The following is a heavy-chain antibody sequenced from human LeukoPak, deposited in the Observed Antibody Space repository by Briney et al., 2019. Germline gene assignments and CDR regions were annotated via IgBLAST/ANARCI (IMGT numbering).Heavy chain of an antibody. J-gene: IGHJ4*02. CDR3: AKGSGYYPILDY. Sequence: PVGSLRLSCAASGFTFSSYAMSWVRQAPGKGLEWVSAISGSGGSTYYADSVKGRFTISRDNSKNTLYLQMNSLRAEDTAVYYCAKGSGYYPILDYWGQGTLVTVSS. D-gene: IGHD3-3*01. V-gene: IGHV3-23*01. CDR2: ISGSGGST. CDR1: GFTFSSYA.